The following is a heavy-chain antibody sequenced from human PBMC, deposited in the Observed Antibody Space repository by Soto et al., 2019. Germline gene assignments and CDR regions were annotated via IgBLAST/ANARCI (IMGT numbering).Heavy chain of an antibody. J-gene: IGHJ6*03. Sequence: VQLVESGGGVVEPGRSLRLSCAASGFTFRSYAMHWVRQAPGKGLEWVAVISHDGSVTYYSESVKGRFTMSRDNSKETLFLQMSSLRSEDTAIYYCAKDEYWESHFYYFMDLWGRGTTVTVSS. V-gene: IGHV3-30*15. CDR2: ISHDGSVT. CDR1: GFTFRSYA. D-gene: IGHD1-26*01. CDR3: AKDEYWESHFYYFMDL.